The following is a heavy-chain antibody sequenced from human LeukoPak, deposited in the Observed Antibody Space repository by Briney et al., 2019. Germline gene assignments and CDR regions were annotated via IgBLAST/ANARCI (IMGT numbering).Heavy chain of an antibody. CDR2: IYYGGST. J-gene: IGHJ4*02. CDR3: ANIVYSTAWRW. V-gene: IGHV4-39*01. Sequence: SETLSLTCTVSGASISSSDYYWGWIRQPPGKGLEWIGTIYYGGSTYYNPSLESRVTISVDTSMNQFSLRLSSVTAADTAVYYCANIVYSTAWRWGGQGTLVTVSS. CDR1: GASISSSDYY. D-gene: IGHD2-21*01.